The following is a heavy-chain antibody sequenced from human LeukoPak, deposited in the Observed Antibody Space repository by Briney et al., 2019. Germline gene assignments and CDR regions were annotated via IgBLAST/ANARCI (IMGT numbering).Heavy chain of an antibody. J-gene: IGHJ4*02. CDR1: GGSISSYY. V-gene: IGHV4-59*08. D-gene: IGHD5-18*01. CDR3: ARRGYSYGPFDY. CDR2: IYYSGST. Sequence: SETLSLTCTVSGGSISSYYWSWIRQPPGKGLEWIGYIYYSGSTNYNPSLKSRVTISVDTSKNQFSLKLSSVTAADTAVYYCARRGYSYGPFDYWGQGTLVTVCS.